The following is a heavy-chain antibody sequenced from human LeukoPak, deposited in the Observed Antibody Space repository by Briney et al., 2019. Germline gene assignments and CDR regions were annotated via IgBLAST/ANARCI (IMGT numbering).Heavy chain of an antibody. Sequence: PSETLSLNCTVSGGSISSYYWSWIRQPPGKGLEWIGYIYYSGSTNYNPSLKSRVTISVDTSKSQFSLKLSSVTAADTAVYYCARRRRFGATDWYFDLWGRGTLVTVSS. CDR2: IYYSGST. D-gene: IGHD3-10*01. J-gene: IGHJ2*01. V-gene: IGHV4-59*08. CDR3: ARRRRFGATDWYFDL. CDR1: GGSISSYY.